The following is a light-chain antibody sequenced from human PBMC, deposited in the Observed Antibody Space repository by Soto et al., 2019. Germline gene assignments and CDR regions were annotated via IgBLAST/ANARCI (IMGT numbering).Light chain of an antibody. CDR2: DAS. CDR3: QQRSYLFT. Sequence: ETVLTQSPCSLSLSPGERDTLSCRASQSVSSSLAWYQQKPGQAPRLLIYDASNRATGIPARFSGSGSGTDFTLTISSLEPEDSAVYYCQQRSYLFTFGGGTKVDIK. CDR1: QSVSSS. J-gene: IGKJ4*01. V-gene: IGKV3-11*01.